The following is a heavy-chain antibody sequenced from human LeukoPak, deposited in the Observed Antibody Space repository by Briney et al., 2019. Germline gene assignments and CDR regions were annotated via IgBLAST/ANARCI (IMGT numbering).Heavy chain of an antibody. CDR2: ISYDGSNK. J-gene: IGHJ4*02. CDR1: GFTFSGYA. D-gene: IGHD3-10*01. CDR3: ARGSITMVRGVKRWYYFDY. V-gene: IGHV3-30*01. Sequence: GGSLRLSCAASGFTFSGYAMHWVRQAPGKGLEWVAVISYDGSNKYYADSVKGRFTISRDNSKNTLYLQMNSLRAEDTAVYYCARGSITMVRGVKRWYYFDYWGQGTLVTVSA.